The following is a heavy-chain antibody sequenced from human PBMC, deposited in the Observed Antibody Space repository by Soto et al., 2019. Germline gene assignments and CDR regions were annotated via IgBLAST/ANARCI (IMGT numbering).Heavy chain of an antibody. J-gene: IGHJ2*01. Sequence: ASVKVSCKASGYTFTSYGISWVRQAPGQGLEWMGWISAYNGNTNYAQKLQGRVTMTTDTSTSTAYMELRSLRSDDTAVYYCARGRVVAGTTYWYFDLWGRGTLVTVSS. CDR3: ARGRVVAGTTYWYFDL. D-gene: IGHD1-1*01. CDR2: ISAYNGNT. CDR1: GYTFTSYG. V-gene: IGHV1-18*01.